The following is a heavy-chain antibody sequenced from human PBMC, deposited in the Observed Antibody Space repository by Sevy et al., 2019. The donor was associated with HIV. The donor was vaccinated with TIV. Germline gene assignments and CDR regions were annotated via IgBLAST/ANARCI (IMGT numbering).Heavy chain of an antibody. J-gene: IGHJ4*01. V-gene: IGHV3-9*01. Sequence: GGSLRLSCAASGFTFDDYAMHWVRQAPGKGLEWVSGISWNSGSIDYADSVKGRFTISRDNAKNSLYRQMKSLRADDTALYYCARDRDDGYCTNGVCFNFDNWGQGTLVTVSS. D-gene: IGHD2-8*01. CDR2: ISWNSGSI. CDR3: ARDRDDGYCTNGVCFNFDN. CDR1: GFTFDDYA.